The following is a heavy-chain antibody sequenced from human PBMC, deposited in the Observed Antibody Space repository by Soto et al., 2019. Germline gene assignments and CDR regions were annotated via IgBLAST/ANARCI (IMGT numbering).Heavy chain of an antibody. D-gene: IGHD2-21*01. CDR2: IYYSGST. Sequence: QVQLQESGPGLVKPSQTLSLACTVSGGSISSGGYYWSWIRQHPGKGLEWIGYIYYSGSTYYNPSLKSRVTISVDTSKNQFSLKLSSVTAADTAVYYCARDLSAPPHMGWFDPWGQGTLVTVSS. CDR3: ARDLSAPPHMGWFDP. J-gene: IGHJ5*02. CDR1: GGSISSGGYY. V-gene: IGHV4-31*03.